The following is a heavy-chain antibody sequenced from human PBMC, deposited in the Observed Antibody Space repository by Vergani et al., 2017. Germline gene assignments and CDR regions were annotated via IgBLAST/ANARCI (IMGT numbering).Heavy chain of an antibody. D-gene: IGHD4-17*01. CDR3: AREDGDYYYYYGMDV. CDR1: GYTFTGYY. V-gene: IGHV1-2*02. J-gene: IGHJ6*02. Sequence: QVQLVQSGAEVKKPGASVEVSCKASGYTFTGYYMHWVRQAPGQGLEWMGWINPNSGGTNYAQKFQGRVTMTRDTSISTAYMERSRLRSDDTAVYYCAREDGDYYYYYGMDVWGQGTTVTVSS. CDR2: INPNSGGT.